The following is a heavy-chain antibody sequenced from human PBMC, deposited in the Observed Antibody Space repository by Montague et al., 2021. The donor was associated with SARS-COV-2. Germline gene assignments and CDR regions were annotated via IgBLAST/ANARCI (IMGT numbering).Heavy chain of an antibody. Sequence: SRRLSWAASDFPFRNYAMSWVRQAPGRGLQWVSVVYSGGITTFYTDSVKGRFTISRDNSKNTLSLEMNSLRAEDTAVYYCAKSSGSYGDFFDYWGQGTLVTVSS. CDR1: DFPFRNYA. CDR3: AKSSGSYGDFFDY. CDR2: VYSGGITT. J-gene: IGHJ4*02. D-gene: IGHD3-10*01. V-gene: IGHV3-23*03.